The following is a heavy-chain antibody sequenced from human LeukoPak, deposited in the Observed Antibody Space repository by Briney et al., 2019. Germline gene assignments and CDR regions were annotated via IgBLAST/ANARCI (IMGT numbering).Heavy chain of an antibody. CDR1: GFAFSTYW. CDR2: IKQDGSKK. D-gene: IGHD6-19*01. V-gene: IGHV3-7*01. J-gene: IGHJ4*02. Sequence: GGSLRLSCAASGFAFSTYWMSWVRQAPGKVLEWVANIKQDGSKKDYVDSVKGRVTISRDNAKNSLYLQMNSLRAEDTAVYHCARSGYSSAWYAGASGHWGQGTLVTVSS. CDR3: ARSGYSSAWYAGASGH.